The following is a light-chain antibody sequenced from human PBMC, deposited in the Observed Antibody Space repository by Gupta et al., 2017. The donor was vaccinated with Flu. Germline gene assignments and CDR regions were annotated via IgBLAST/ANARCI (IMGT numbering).Light chain of an antibody. CDR2: SAY. CDR3: QQLNIYT. J-gene: IGKJ4*01. CDR1: QDISSY. V-gene: IGKV1-9*01. Sequence: QSPSFLSASVGDRVTITCRASQDISSYLDWDQERPGKAPKLLIYSAYTLKSGVQSRFSGSGSGTEFTLTSRRLQPEDFATYECQQLNIYTFGGGTKVEI.